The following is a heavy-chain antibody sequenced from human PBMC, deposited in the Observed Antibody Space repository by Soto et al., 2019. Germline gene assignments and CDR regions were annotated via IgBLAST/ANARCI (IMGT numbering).Heavy chain of an antibody. CDR2: INAGNGNT. CDR3: ARGWAAAGFDY. V-gene: IGHV1-3*01. J-gene: IGHJ4*02. CDR1: GYTFTSYA. D-gene: IGHD6-13*01. Sequence: ASVKVSCKASGYTFTSYAMHWVRQAPGQRPEWMGWINAGNGNTKYSQKFQGRVTITRDTSASTAYMELSSLRSEDTAVYYCARGWAAAGFDYWGQGTLVTVSS.